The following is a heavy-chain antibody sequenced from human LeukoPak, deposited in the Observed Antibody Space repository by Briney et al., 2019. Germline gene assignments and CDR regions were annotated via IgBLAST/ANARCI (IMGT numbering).Heavy chain of an antibody. CDR2: INHSGST. J-gene: IGHJ2*01. CDR1: GGSISSSSYY. CDR3: ARSYYDSGTPPEWYFDL. D-gene: IGHD3-22*01. Sequence: KPSETLSLTCTVSGGSISSSSYYWGWIRQPPGKGLEWIGEINHSGSTYYNPSLKSRVTLSVDTSKNQFSLNLISVTAADTAVYYCARSYYDSGTPPEWYFDLWGRGTLVTVSS. V-gene: IGHV4-39*07.